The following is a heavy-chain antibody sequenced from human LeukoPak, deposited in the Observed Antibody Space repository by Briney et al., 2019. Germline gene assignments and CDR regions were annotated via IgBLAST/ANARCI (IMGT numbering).Heavy chain of an antibody. CDR1: GSTFTGYY. CDR2: INPNSGGT. Sequence: ASVKVSCKASGSTFTGYYLHWVRQAPGQGLEWMGWINPNSGGTNYAQKFQGWVTMTRDTSISTAYMELSRLRSDDTAVYYCARATGGYPDARYFDYWGQGTLVTVSS. D-gene: IGHD3-16*01. CDR3: ARATGGYPDARYFDY. J-gene: IGHJ4*02. V-gene: IGHV1-2*04.